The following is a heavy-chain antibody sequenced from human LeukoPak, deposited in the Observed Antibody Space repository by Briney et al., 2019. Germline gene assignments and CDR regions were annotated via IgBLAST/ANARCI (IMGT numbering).Heavy chain of an antibody. D-gene: IGHD1-26*01. Sequence: ASVKVSCKASGYTFTGYFIHWVRQAPGQGLEWMGWINPNSGGTNYAQKFQGRVTMTRDTSISTAYMELSRLRSDDTAVYYCAGPLSGSYQLDYWGQGTLVTVSS. J-gene: IGHJ4*02. CDR3: AGPLSGSYQLDY. CDR2: INPNSGGT. V-gene: IGHV1-2*02. CDR1: GYTFTGYF.